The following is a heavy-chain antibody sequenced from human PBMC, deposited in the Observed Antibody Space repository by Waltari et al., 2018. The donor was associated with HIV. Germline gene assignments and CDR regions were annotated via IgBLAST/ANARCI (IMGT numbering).Heavy chain of an antibody. CDR2: FYTSGGT. Sequence: QVQLQESGPGLVKPSQTLSRTCPVSGGSISSGYYTWSWIRQPAGKGLGWIGRFYTSGGTNYNPSLKGRVTISVDTSKNQFSLKLSSVTAADTAVYYCARGYYYRMDVWGQGTTVTVSS. CDR3: ARGYYYRMDV. CDR1: GGSISSGYYT. D-gene: IGHD3-10*01. V-gene: IGHV4-61*02. J-gene: IGHJ6*02.